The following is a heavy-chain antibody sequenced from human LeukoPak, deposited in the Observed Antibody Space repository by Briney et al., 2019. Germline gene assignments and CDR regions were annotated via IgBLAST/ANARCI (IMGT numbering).Heavy chain of an antibody. V-gene: IGHV3-23*01. J-gene: IGHJ4*02. CDR2: ISGSGGST. Sequence: GGSLRLSRAASGFTFSSYGMSWVRQAPGKGLEWVSAISGSGGSTYYADSVKGRFTISRDNSKNTLYLQMNSLRAEDTAVYYCAKQFTVTEGYWGQGTLVTVSS. CDR3: AKQFTVTEGY. CDR1: GFTFSSYG. D-gene: IGHD4-17*01.